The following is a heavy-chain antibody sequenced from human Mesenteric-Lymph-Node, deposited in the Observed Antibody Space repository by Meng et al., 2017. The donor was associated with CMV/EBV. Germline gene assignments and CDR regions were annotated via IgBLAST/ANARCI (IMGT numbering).Heavy chain of an antibody. J-gene: IGHJ4*02. V-gene: IGHV4-34*01. Sequence: SLTCAVYGVSFNDYYWSWIRQPPGRGLEWIGAINHSGDTNFNPSLKSRVSILVGTSKRQLSLKLTSVTAADTAVYYCARRVGAAPFDYWGQGALVTVSS. CDR2: INHSGDT. CDR3: ARRVGAAPFDY. CDR1: GVSFNDYY. D-gene: IGHD2-15*01.